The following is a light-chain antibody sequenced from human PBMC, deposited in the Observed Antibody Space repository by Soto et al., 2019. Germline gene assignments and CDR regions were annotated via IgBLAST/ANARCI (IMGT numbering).Light chain of an antibody. J-gene: IGLJ2*01. CDR2: DVN. CDR1: SSDIGGYNY. V-gene: IGLV2-14*03. CDR3: SSYISTNTVL. Sequence: QSVLTQPASVSGSPGQSITISCTGTSSDIGGYNYVSWYQHHPGKAPQVLIFDVNYRASGVSNRFSGSKSGNTASLTISGLQAEDEADYYCSSYISTNTVLFGGGTQLTVL.